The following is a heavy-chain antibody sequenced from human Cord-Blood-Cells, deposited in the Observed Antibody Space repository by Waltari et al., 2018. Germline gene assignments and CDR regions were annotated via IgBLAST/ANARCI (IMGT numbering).Heavy chain of an antibody. CDR1: GGSISSSSYY. D-gene: IGHD2-2*01. J-gene: IGHJ5*02. CDR2: IYYSGST. V-gene: IGHV4-39*01. CDR3: ARGRRGVVVPAAMGWFDP. Sequence: QLQLQESGPGLVKPSETLSLTCTVSGGSISSSSYYWGWIRQPPGKGLEWIGSIYYSGSTYYNPSLKSRGTISVDTSKTQFSLKLSSVTAADTAVYYCARGRRGVVVPAAMGWFDPWGQGTLVTVSS.